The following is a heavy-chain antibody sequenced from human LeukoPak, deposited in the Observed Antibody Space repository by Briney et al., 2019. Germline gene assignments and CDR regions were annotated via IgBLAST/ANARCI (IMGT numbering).Heavy chain of an antibody. CDR2: INKSGNT. CDR3: ARLSGYDWESFYDY. D-gene: IGHD5-12*01. Sequence: SETLSLTCTVSGYSLRTDYYWGWIRQPPGKGPQWIGTINKSGNTYYNPSLRSRVTISVDTSKNQFSLKVRYMTAADTAVYYCARLSGYDWESFYDYWGQGTLVTVSS. V-gene: IGHV4-38-2*02. J-gene: IGHJ4*02. CDR1: GYSLRTDYY.